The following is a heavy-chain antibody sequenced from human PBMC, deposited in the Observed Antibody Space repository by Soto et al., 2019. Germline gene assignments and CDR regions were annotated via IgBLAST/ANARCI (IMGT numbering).Heavy chain of an antibody. D-gene: IGHD2-15*01. J-gene: IGHJ3*02. CDR2: ISSSSSYI. V-gene: IGHV3-21*01. Sequence: VQLVESGGGLVKPGGSLRLSCAASGFTFSSYSMNWVRQAPGKGLEWVSSISSSSSYIYYADSVKGRFTISRDNAKNSLYLQMNSLRAEDTAVYYCARVLATGINAFDIWGQGTMVTVSS. CDR1: GFTFSSYS. CDR3: ARVLATGINAFDI.